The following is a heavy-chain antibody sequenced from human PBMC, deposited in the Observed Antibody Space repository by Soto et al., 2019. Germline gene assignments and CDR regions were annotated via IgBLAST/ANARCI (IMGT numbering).Heavy chain of an antibody. CDR2: INHSGST. Sequence: SETLSLTCAVYGGSFSGYYWSWIRQPPGKGLEWMVEINHSGSTNYNPSLKSRVTISVDTSKNQFSLKLSSVTAADTAVYYCARGMYYYDSSGYGYWGQGTLVPVSS. D-gene: IGHD3-22*01. CDR1: GGSFSGYY. CDR3: ARGMYYYDSSGYGY. V-gene: IGHV4-34*01. J-gene: IGHJ4*02.